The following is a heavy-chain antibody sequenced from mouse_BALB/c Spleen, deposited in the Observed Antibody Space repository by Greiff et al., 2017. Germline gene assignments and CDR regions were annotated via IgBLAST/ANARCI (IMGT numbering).Heavy chain of an antibody. CDR2: ISSGGSYT. Sequence: EVQLVESGGGLVKPGGSLKLSCAASGFTFSSYTMSWVRQTPEKRLEWVATISSGGSYTYYPDSVKGRFTISRDNAKNTLYLQMSSLKSEDTAMYYCTRVAITTVVETLYAMDYWGQGTSVTVSS. D-gene: IGHD1-1*01. J-gene: IGHJ4*01. V-gene: IGHV5-6-4*01. CDR1: GFTFSSYT. CDR3: TRVAITTVVETLYAMDY.